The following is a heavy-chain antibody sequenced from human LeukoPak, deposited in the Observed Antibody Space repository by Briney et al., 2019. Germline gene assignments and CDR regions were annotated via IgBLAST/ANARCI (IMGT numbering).Heavy chain of an antibody. CDR3: ARVWGCSSTSCYEGTFDY. CDR2: ISYDGSNK. CDR1: GFTFSSYA. D-gene: IGHD2-2*01. J-gene: IGHJ4*02. V-gene: IGHV3-30*04. Sequence: GRSLRLSCAASGFTFSSYAMHWVRQAPGKGLEWVAVISYDGSNKYYADSAKGRFTISRDNSKNTLYLQMNSLRAEDTAVYYCARVWGCSSTSCYEGTFDYWGQGTLVTVSS.